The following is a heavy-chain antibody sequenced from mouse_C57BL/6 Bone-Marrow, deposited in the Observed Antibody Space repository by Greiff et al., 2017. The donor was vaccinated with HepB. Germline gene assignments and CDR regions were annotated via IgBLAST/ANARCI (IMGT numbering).Heavy chain of an antibody. CDR2: IFPGSGST. J-gene: IGHJ2*01. CDR3: ARWGGSSSFDY. D-gene: IGHD1-1*01. Sequence: QVQLQQSGAELMKPGASVKLSCKATGYTFTGYWIEWVKQRPGHGLEWIGGIFPGSGSTNYNEEFKGKATFTADTSSNTAYMQLSSLTTEDSAIYYCARWGGSSSFDYWGQGTTLTVSS. CDR1: GYTFTGYW. V-gene: IGHV1-9*01.